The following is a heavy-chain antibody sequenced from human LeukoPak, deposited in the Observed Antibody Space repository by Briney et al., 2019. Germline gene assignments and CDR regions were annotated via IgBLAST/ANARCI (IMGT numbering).Heavy chain of an antibody. D-gene: IGHD6-6*01. V-gene: IGHV3-21*01. Sequence: GGSLRLSCAASGFTFSSYAMSWVRQAPGKGLEWVSSISSGSAHIYYADSVKGRFTISRDNAKNSLFLQMNSLRAEDTAIYYCAFVPRAYYYYMDVWGKGTTVTVSS. J-gene: IGHJ6*03. CDR3: AFVPRAYYYYMDV. CDR2: ISSGSAHI. CDR1: GFTFSSYA.